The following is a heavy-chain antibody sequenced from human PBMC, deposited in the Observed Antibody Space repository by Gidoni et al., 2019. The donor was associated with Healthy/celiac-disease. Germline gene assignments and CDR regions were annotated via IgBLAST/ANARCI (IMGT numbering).Heavy chain of an antibody. Sequence: EVQLLESGGGLVQPGGSLRLSCAASGFTFSSYAMSWVRQAPGQGLEWVSAISGSGGSTYYADSVKGRFTISRDNSKNTLYLQMNSLRAEDTAVYYCAKIRGDYYDSSGYLGAFDIWGQGTMVTVSS. CDR3: AKIRGDYYDSSGYLGAFDI. J-gene: IGHJ3*02. CDR1: GFTFSSYA. V-gene: IGHV3-23*01. CDR2: ISGSGGST. D-gene: IGHD3-22*01.